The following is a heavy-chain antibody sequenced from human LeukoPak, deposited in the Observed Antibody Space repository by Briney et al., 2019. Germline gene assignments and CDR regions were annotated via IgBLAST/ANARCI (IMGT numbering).Heavy chain of an antibody. CDR3: ARDSSNYYFGPIDY. D-gene: IGHD3-22*01. V-gene: IGHV1-18*01. Sequence: ASVKVSCKASGYTFTSYGISWVRQAPGQGLEWMGWISAYNGNTNYAQKLQGRVTMTRDTSISTAYMELSSLRSDDTAVYYCARDSSNYYFGPIDYWGQGSLVTVSS. J-gene: IGHJ4*02. CDR2: ISAYNGNT. CDR1: GYTFTSYG.